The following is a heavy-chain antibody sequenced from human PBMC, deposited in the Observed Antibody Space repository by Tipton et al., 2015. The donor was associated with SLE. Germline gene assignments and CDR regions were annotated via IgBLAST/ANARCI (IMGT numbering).Heavy chain of an antibody. Sequence: TLSLTCVVSGYSINSGYHWGWIRQPPGKGLEWIGSISHSGTTFYNWSLNSRSRVTISVDTSKNQFSLNVSSVTAADTAVYYCARDALRLTGNPSWYFDLWGRGTLVTVSS. J-gene: IGHJ2*01. D-gene: IGHD1-20*01. CDR1: GYSINSGYH. V-gene: IGHV4-38-2*02. CDR3: ARDALRLTGNPSWYFDL. CDR2: ISHSGTT.